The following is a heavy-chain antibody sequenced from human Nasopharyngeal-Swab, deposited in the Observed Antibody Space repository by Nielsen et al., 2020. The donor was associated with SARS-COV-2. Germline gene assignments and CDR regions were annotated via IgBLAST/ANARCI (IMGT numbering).Heavy chain of an antibody. V-gene: IGHV1-69*06. CDR3: ARSYYGSGRFDY. Sequence: SVKVSCKASGGTFSSYAISWVRQAPGQGLEWMGGIIPIFGTANYAQKFQGRVTITADKSTSTAYMELSSLRSEDTAVYYCARSYYGSGRFDYWGQGTPVTVSS. CDR2: IIPIFGTA. CDR1: GGTFSSYA. J-gene: IGHJ4*02. D-gene: IGHD3-10*01.